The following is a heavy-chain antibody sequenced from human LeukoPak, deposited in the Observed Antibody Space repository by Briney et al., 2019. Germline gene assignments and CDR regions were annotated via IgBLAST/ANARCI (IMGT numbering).Heavy chain of an antibody. Sequence: GGSLRLSCAASGFTVSSNDMSWVRQAPGKGLEWVSVIYSGGSTYYADSVKGRFTISRDNSKNTLYLQMNSLRAEDTAVYYCARDPPPAGYCSGGSCYYNRNWFDPWGQGTLVTVSS. CDR1: GFTVSSND. CDR3: ARDPPPAGYCSGGSCYYNRNWFDP. J-gene: IGHJ5*02. V-gene: IGHV3-53*01. D-gene: IGHD2-15*01. CDR2: IYSGGST.